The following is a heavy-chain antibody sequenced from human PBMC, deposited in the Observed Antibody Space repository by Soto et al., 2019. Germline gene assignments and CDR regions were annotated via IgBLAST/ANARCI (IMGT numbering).Heavy chain of an antibody. Sequence: QVQLVESGGGVVQPGRSLRLSCSASGFTFSSYGMHWVRQAPGKGLEWVAVIWYDGSNKYYADSVKGRFTISRDNSKNSLYLQMNSLRAEDTAMYYCARGILFDYWGQGTLVTVSS. CDR3: ARGILFDY. J-gene: IGHJ4*02. CDR1: GFTFSSYG. CDR2: IWYDGSNK. V-gene: IGHV3-33*01.